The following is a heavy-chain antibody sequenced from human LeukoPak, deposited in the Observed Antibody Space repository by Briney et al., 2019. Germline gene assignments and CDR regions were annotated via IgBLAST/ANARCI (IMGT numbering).Heavy chain of an antibody. CDR3: ARDGDGSGSTPSFDY. V-gene: IGHV3-21*06. CDR1: GFTFSSYS. J-gene: IGHJ4*02. CDR2: ISSSSSYR. Sequence: GGSLRLSCAASGFTFSSYSMNWVRQAPGKGLEWVSSISSSSSYRYYADSVKGRFTISRDNAKNSLYLQMNSLRAEDTAVYYCARDGDGSGSTPSFDYWGQGTLVTASS. D-gene: IGHD3-10*01.